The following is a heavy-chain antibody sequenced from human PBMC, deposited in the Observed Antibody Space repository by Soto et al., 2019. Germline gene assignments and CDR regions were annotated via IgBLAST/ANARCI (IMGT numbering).Heavy chain of an antibody. J-gene: IGHJ4*02. D-gene: IGHD5-18*01. V-gene: IGHV4-34*01. CDR2: INHSGST. CDR1: GGSFSGYY. Sequence: QVQLQQWGAGLLKPSETLSLTCAVYGGSFSGYYWSWIRQPPGKGLEWIGEINHSGSTNYNPSLKSRVTIXXDXSXTQFSLKLSSVTAADTAVYYCARFARYSYAPGGVDYWGQGTLVTVSS. CDR3: ARFARYSYAPGGVDY.